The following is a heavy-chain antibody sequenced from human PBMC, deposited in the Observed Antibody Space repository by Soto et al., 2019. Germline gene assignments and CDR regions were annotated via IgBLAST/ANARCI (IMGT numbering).Heavy chain of an antibody. J-gene: IGHJ4*02. Sequence: QLQLQESGSGLVKPSQTLSLTCAVSGGSISSGGYSWSWIRQPPGKGLEWIGYIYHSGSTYYNPSPKSRVTISVDRSKNQFSLKLSSVTAADTAVYYCARGAASIAAPYYFDYWGQGTLVTVSS. D-gene: IGHD6-6*01. CDR3: ARGAASIAAPYYFDY. CDR2: IYHSGST. V-gene: IGHV4-30-2*01. CDR1: GGSISSGGYS.